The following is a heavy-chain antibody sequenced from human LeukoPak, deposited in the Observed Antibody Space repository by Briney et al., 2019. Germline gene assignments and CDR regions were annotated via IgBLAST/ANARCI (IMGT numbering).Heavy chain of an antibody. CDR3: AKFEGALLGNYYMDV. CDR2: ISGGGDNT. J-gene: IGHJ6*03. CDR1: GFPFSEYS. V-gene: IGHV3-23*01. Sequence: GGSLRLSCAASGFPFSEYSMNWVRQAPGKGLEWVSTISGGGDNTYFADSVKGRFTISRDNSKNTLFLQMVSLRAEDTAVYYCAKFEGALLGNYYMDVWGKGTTVTVSS.